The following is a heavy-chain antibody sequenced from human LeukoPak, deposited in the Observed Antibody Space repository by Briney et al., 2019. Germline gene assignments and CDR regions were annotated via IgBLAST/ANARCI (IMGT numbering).Heavy chain of an antibody. CDR3: ARDSSSGYYTYYYYYGMDV. J-gene: IGHJ6*02. D-gene: IGHD3-22*01. Sequence: SVKVSCKASGGTFSSYAISWVRQAPGQGLEWMGGIIPILGIANYAQKFQGRVTITADKSTSTAYMELSSLRSEDTAVYYCARDSSSGYYTYYYYYGMDVWGQGTTVTVSS. V-gene: IGHV1-69*10. CDR1: GGTFSSYA. CDR2: IIPILGIA.